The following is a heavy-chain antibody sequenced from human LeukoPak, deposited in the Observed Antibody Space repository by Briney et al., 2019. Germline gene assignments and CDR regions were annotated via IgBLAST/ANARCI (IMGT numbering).Heavy chain of an antibody. CDR1: GFTFSSYG. CDR2: IWYDGSNK. CDR3: AKDRAAAQYYFDY. J-gene: IGHJ4*02. V-gene: IGHV3-33*06. D-gene: IGHD6-13*01. Sequence: SGRSLRLSCAASGFTFSSYGMHWVRQAPGMGLEWVAVIWYDGSNKYYADSVKGRFTISRDNSKNTLYLQMNSLRAEDTAVYYCAKDRAAAQYYFDYWGQGTLVTVSS.